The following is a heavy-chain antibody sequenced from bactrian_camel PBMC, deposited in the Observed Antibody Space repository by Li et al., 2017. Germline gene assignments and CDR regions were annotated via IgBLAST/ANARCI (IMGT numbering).Heavy chain of an antibody. CDR2: ISTTGAT. CDR1: GFTSNDCG. V-gene: IGHV3S53*01. J-gene: IGHJ4*01. D-gene: IGHD7*01. Sequence: VQLVESGGGLVQPGGSLKLSYTAPGFTSNDCGMEWYRQAAGKQREWVSPISTTGATRVANSVEGRFTISKDAAKDTVYLQMNMLRPEDTGMYSCKTFGTGGRCLSVHLQGQGTQVTVS.